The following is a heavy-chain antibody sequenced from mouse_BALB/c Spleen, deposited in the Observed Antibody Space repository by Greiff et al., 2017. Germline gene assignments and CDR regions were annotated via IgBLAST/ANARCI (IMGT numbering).Heavy chain of an antibody. CDR3: AREGGRRYYFDY. Sequence: EVQLVESGGGLVQPGGSRKLSCAASGFTFSSFGMHWVRQAPEKGLEWVAYISSGSSTIYYADTVKGRFTISRDNPKNTLFLQMTSLRSEDTAMYYCAREGGRRYYFDYWGQGTTLTVSS. J-gene: IGHJ2*01. V-gene: IGHV5-17*02. CDR2: ISSGSSTI. CDR1: GFTFSSFG. D-gene: IGHD3-3*01.